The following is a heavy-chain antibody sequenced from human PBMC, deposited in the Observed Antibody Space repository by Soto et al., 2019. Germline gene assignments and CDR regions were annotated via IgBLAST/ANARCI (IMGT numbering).Heavy chain of an antibody. V-gene: IGHV3-30-3*01. J-gene: IGHJ6*02. CDR1: GFTFSSYA. CDR2: ISYDGSNK. D-gene: IGHD5-18*01. Sequence: QVQLVESGGGVVQPGRSLRLSCAASGFTFSSYAMHWVRQAPGKGLEWVAVISYDGSNKYYADSVKGRFTISRDNSKNTLYLQMNSLIAEDTAVYYCARSDVDTDTVTWGYYYGMDVWGQGTTVTVSS. CDR3: ARSDVDTDTVTWGYYYGMDV.